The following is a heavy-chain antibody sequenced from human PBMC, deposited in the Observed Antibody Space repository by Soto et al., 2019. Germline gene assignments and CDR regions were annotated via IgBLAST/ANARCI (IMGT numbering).Heavy chain of an antibody. CDR3: ARVLSHVVVVAAPYDY. D-gene: IGHD2-15*01. Sequence: ASVKVSCKASGYTFTNYGISWVRQAPGQGLEWMGWISAYNGNTKYAQKLQGRVTMTTDTSTSTAYMELRSLRSDDTAVYYCARVLSHVVVVAAPYDYWGQGTLVTVSS. CDR1: GYTFTNYG. J-gene: IGHJ4*02. V-gene: IGHV1-18*01. CDR2: ISAYNGNT.